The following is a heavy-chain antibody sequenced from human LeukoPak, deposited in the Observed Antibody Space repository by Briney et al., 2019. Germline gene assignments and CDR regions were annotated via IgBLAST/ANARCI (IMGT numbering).Heavy chain of an antibody. J-gene: IGHJ4*02. CDR1: GGSISSYY. CDR2: INHSGST. Sequence: SETLSLTCTVSGGSISSYYWSWIRQPPGKGLEWIGEINHSGSTNYNPSLKSRVTISVDTSKNQFSLKLSSVTAADTAVYYCARGRLRYYYGSGSLSPSDYWGQGTLVTVSS. V-gene: IGHV4-34*01. D-gene: IGHD3-10*01. CDR3: ARGRLRYYYGSGSLSPSDY.